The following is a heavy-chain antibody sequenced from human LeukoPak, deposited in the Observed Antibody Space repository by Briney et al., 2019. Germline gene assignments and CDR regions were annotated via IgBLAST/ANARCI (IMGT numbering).Heavy chain of an antibody. CDR2: IYYSGST. D-gene: IGHD3-10*01. J-gene: IGHJ3*02. Sequence: SETLSLTCTVSGGSISSYYWSWIRQPPGKGLEWIGYIYYSGSTNYNPSLKSRVTISVDTSKNQFSLKLSSVTAADTAVYYCARALGSGSRRAFDIWGQGTMVTVSS. V-gene: IGHV4-59*01. CDR1: GGSISSYY. CDR3: ARALGSGSRRAFDI.